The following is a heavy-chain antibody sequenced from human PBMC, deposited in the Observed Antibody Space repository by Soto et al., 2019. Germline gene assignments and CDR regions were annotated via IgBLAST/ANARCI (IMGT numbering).Heavy chain of an antibody. CDR1: GFTFSNYN. V-gene: IGHV3-21*01. CDR3: ARKGGDYGAMDV. Sequence: EVQLVESGGGLVKPGGSLRLSCAASGFTFSNYNMNWVRQAPGKGLEWVSSISSSRSYIYYADSLKGRFSISRDNAKNSLYLPMNNLRAEDTAVYYCARKGGDYGAMDVWGQGATVTVSS. CDR2: ISSSRSYI. J-gene: IGHJ6*02. D-gene: IGHD4-17*01.